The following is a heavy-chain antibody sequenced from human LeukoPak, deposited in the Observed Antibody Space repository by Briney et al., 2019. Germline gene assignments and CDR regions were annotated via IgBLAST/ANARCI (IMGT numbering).Heavy chain of an antibody. V-gene: IGHV4-39*01. CDR3: ALTGTGWFDP. Sequence: PSETLSLTCTVSGGSISSSSYYWGWIRQPPGEGLEWTGSIYYSGSTYYNPSLKSRVTISVDTSKNQFSLKLSSVTAADTAVYYCALTGTGWFDPWGQGTLVTVSS. D-gene: IGHD1-20*01. CDR1: GGSISSSSYY. J-gene: IGHJ5*02. CDR2: IYYSGST.